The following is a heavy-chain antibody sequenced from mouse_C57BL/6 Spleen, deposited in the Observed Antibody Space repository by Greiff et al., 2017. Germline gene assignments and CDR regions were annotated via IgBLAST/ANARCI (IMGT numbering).Heavy chain of an antibody. CDR2: IDPEDGET. V-gene: IGHV14-2*01. CDR1: GFTIKDYY. Sequence: VQLQQSGAELVKPGASVKLSCTASGFTIKDYYMHWVKQRTEQGLEWIGRIDPEDGETKYAPKFPGKATITADTSSNTAYLQLSSLTSEDTAVYYGARDDADAMDYWGQGTSVTVSS. CDR3: ARDDADAMDY. J-gene: IGHJ4*01.